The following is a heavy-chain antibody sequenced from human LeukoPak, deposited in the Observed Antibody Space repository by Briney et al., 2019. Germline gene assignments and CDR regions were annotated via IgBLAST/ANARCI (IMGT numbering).Heavy chain of an antibody. J-gene: IGHJ6*02. V-gene: IGHV1-2*04. Sequence: ASVKVSCKASGYTFTGYYMHWVRQAPGQGLEWMGWINPNSGGTNYAQKFQGWVTMTRHTSISTAYMELSRLRSDDTAVYYCAREMVRRYYYYGMDVWGQGTTVTVSS. CDR1: GYTFTGYY. D-gene: IGHD3-10*01. CDR2: INPNSGGT. CDR3: AREMVRRYYYYGMDV.